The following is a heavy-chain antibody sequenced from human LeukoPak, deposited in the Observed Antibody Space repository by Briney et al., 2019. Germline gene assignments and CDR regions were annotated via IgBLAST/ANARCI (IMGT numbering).Heavy chain of an antibody. CDR1: GYSISSGYY. CDR2: IYRSGST. CDR3: RVDTPFFDY. J-gene: IGHJ4*02. D-gene: IGHD5-18*01. V-gene: IGHV4-38-2*02. Sequence: SETLSLTCTVSGYSISSGYYWGWIRQPPGKGLEWIGNIYRSGSTNYNPSLKSRVTISVDTSKNQFSLKLSSVTAADTAVYYCRVDTPFFDYWGQGTLVTVSS.